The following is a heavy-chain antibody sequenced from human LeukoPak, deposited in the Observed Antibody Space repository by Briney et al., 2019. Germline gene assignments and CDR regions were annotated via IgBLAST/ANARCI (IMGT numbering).Heavy chain of an antibody. CDR1: GGSISSGSYY. D-gene: IGHD2-2*01. Sequence: SQTLSLTCTVSGGSISSGSYYWSWIRQPAGKGLEWIGRIYTSGSTNYNPSLKSRVTISVDTSKNQFSLKLSSVTAADTAVYYCARDHTLGYCSSTSCYGGWFDPWGQGTPVTVSS. CDR2: IYTSGST. V-gene: IGHV4-61*02. J-gene: IGHJ5*02. CDR3: ARDHTLGYCSSTSCYGGWFDP.